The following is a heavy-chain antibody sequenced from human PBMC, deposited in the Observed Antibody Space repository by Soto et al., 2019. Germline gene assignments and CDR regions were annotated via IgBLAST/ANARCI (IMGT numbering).Heavy chain of an antibody. CDR1: GFTFSNAW. CDR2: IKSKTDGGTT. D-gene: IGHD6-19*01. Sequence: VGSLRLYCAASGFTFSNAWMSWVRQAQGKGLEWVGRIKSKTDGGTTDYAAPVKGRFTISRDDSKNTLYLQMNSLKTEDTAVYYCTTGSSGRLDDAFDIWGQGTMVTFSS. J-gene: IGHJ3*02. V-gene: IGHV3-15*01. CDR3: TTGSSGRLDDAFDI.